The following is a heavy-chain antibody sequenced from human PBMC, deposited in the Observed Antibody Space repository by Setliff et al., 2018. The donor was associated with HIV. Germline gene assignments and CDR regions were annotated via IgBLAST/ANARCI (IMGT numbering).Heavy chain of an antibody. CDR1: GYTFTSYG. D-gene: IGHD6-19*01. CDR2: ISGYNGDT. J-gene: IGHJ6*04. CDR3: ARDGGPGSGWGDYSYYYSMDV. V-gene: IGHV1-18*01. Sequence: ASVKVSCKASGYTFTSYGITWVRQAPGQGLEWMGWISGYNGDTNYAHKFQGRINMTTDTSTNTAYMELSSLRFEDTAVYYCARDGGPGSGWGDYSYYYSMDVWGKGTTVTVSS.